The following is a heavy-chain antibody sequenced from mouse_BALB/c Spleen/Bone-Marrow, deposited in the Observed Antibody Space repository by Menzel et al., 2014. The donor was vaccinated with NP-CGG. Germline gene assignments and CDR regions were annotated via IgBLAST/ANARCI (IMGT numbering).Heavy chain of an antibody. D-gene: IGHD1-1*01. CDR3: ARLNYYGNLLV. J-gene: IGHJ1*01. CDR1: GFDFSRYW. V-gene: IGHV4-1*02. Sequence: EVKVIESGGGLVQPGGSLKLSCAASGFDFSRYWMSWVRQAPGKGLEWIGELNPDRRTLNYTPSLKDKFIISRDNAKNTLDLQMSKVRSEDTALYYCARLNYYGNLLVWGAGTTVTVSS. CDR2: LNPDRRTL.